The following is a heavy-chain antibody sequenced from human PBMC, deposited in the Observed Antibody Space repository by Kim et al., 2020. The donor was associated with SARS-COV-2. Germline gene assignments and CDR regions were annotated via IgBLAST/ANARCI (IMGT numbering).Heavy chain of an antibody. J-gene: IGHJ4*02. CDR3: TTDSYYYDFWSGYPIDY. Sequence: GGSLRLSCAASGFTFSNAWMSWVRQAPGKGLEWVGRIKSKTDGGTTDYAAPVKGRFTISRDDSKNTLYLQMNSLKTEDTAVYYCTTDSYYYDFWSGYPIDYWGQGTLVTVSS. CDR1: GFTFSNAW. D-gene: IGHD3-3*01. CDR2: IKSKTDGGTT. V-gene: IGHV3-15*01.